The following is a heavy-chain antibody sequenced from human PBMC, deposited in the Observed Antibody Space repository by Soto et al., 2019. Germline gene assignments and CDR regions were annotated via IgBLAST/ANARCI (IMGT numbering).Heavy chain of an antibody. CDR3: ARGHYRYAMDV. CDR1: GGSISTGGYS. V-gene: IGHV4-30-2*01. J-gene: IGHJ6*02. Sequence: SETLSLTCDVSGGSISTGGYSWNWIRQPPGKGLDLVGYIYHSGSTYDNPSLKSRVTMSVNRSKNQFSLNLTSVTAADTAVYFCARGHYRYAMDVWGQGTTVTVSS. CDR2: IYHSGST.